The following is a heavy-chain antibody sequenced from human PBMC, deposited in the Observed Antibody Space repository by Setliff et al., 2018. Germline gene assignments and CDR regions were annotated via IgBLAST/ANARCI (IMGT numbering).Heavy chain of an antibody. CDR3: TVYNTGSSKDHY. D-gene: IGHD2-8*02. Sequence: SETLSLTCTVSGGSISDYYWGWIRQPPGKGLEWIGSIYHSGSTYYNPSLKSRVTISVDTSKNQFSLKLSSVTAADTALYYCTVYNTGSSKDHYWGQGTPVTVSS. CDR1: GGSISDYY. CDR2: IYHSGST. V-gene: IGHV4-38-2*02. J-gene: IGHJ4*02.